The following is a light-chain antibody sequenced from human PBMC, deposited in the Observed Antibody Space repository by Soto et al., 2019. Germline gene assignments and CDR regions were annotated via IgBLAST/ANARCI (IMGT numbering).Light chain of an antibody. Sequence: EIVLTQSPGTLSLSPGERATLSCRASQSVSSNYLAWYQQKPGQAPRLLIYGAFSRATDIPDRFSGSGSGTDFTLTISRLEPEDFAVYYWQQYGSSPRWTFGQGTKVELK. CDR2: GAF. V-gene: IGKV3-20*01. J-gene: IGKJ1*01. CDR3: QQYGSSPRWT. CDR1: QSVSSNY.